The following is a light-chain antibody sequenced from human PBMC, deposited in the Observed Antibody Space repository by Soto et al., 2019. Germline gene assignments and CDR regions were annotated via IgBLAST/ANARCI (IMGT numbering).Light chain of an antibody. CDR2: DAS. CDR3: QQYYRSSIT. Sequence: NQMTHSASTLSAYVRDRVTITCRASQSLNTYLAWYQQKPGKAPKLLIYDASTLERGVPSRFSGTGSGTEFTLTISSLQPDDFATYYCQQYYRSSITFGQGTRLEI. CDR1: QSLNTY. J-gene: IGKJ5*01. V-gene: IGKV1-5*01.